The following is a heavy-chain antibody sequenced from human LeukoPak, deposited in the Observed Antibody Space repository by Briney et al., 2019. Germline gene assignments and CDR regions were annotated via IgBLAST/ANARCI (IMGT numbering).Heavy chain of an antibody. Sequence: GGSLRLSCAASGFTVSSNYMSWVRQAPGKGLEWVSVIYSGGSTYYADSVKGRFTISRDNSKNTLYLQMNSLRAEDTAVYYCAREGDYYDSSGYYLDWSCYFDYWGQGTLVTVSS. CDR2: IYSGGST. CDR1: GFTVSSNY. D-gene: IGHD3-22*01. CDR3: AREGDYYDSSGYYLDWSCYFDY. J-gene: IGHJ4*02. V-gene: IGHV3-66*01.